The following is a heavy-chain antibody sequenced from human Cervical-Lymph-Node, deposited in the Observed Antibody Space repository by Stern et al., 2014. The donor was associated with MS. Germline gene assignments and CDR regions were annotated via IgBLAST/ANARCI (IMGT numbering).Heavy chain of an antibody. CDR2: FNPSSGTT. Sequence: QDQLVQSGAEVKRPGASVKISCKTSGYTFTNYYVNWVRQAPGQGLEWMGIFNPSSGTTTYAEKFRGRVTMTSDTSTSTVYMELSSLRSEDTAVYYCARETIVLEVDVIWGMDVWGQGTTVTVSS. CDR1: GYTFTNYY. D-gene: IGHD2-8*01. V-gene: IGHV1-46*01. CDR3: ARETIVLEVDVIWGMDV. J-gene: IGHJ6*02.